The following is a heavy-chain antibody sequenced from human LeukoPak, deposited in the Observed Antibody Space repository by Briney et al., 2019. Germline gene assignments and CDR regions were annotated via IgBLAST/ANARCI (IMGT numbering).Heavy chain of an antibody. CDR1: GFTFDDYA. Sequence: PGGSLRLSCAASGFTFDDYAMHWVRQAPGKGLEWVSGISWNSGSIGYADSVKGRFTISRDNAKNSLYLQMNSLRAEDTALYYCAKGVWLRWGFDYWGQGTLVTVSS. D-gene: IGHD5-12*01. CDR3: AKGVWLRWGFDY. CDR2: ISWNSGSI. J-gene: IGHJ4*02. V-gene: IGHV3-9*01.